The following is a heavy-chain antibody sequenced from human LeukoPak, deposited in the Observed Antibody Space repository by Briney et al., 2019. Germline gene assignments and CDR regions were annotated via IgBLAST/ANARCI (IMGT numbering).Heavy chain of an antibody. V-gene: IGHV4-4*07. D-gene: IGHD4-11*01. CDR2: ISTSGST. CDR3: ARGDYSNYPNYYYYMDV. J-gene: IGHJ6*03. CDR1: GGSISSYY. Sequence: SETLSLTCTVSGGSISSYYWSWIRQPAGKGLECIGRISTSGSTNYNPSLKSRVTMSVDTSKNQFSLKLTSVTAADTAVYYCARGDYSNYPNYYYYMDVWGKGTTVTVSS.